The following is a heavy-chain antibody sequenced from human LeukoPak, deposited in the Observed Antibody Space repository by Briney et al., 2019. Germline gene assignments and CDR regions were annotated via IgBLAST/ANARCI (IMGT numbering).Heavy chain of an antibody. Sequence: GGSLRLSCAASGFTFSSYAMSWVRQAPGKGLEWVSAISGSGGSTYYADSVKGRFTISRDNSKNTLYLQMNSLRAEDTAVYYCAKDRVVVVAATGPRNAFDIWGQGTMVTVSS. CDR2: ISGSGGST. D-gene: IGHD2-15*01. CDR1: GFTFSSYA. CDR3: AKDRVVVVAATGPRNAFDI. J-gene: IGHJ3*02. V-gene: IGHV3-23*01.